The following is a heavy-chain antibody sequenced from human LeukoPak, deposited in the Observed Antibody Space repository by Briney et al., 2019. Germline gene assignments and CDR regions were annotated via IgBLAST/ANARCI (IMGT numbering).Heavy chain of an antibody. J-gene: IGHJ4*02. CDR3: ARVWHGSGSYYPKPPDY. V-gene: IGHV4-34*01. CDR2: INHSGST. Sequence: SETLSLTCAVYGGSFSGYYWSWIRQPPGKGLEWIGEINHSGSTNYNPSLKSRATISVDTSKNQFSLKLSSVTAADTAVYYCARVWHGSGSYYPKPPDYWGQGTLVTVSS. D-gene: IGHD3-10*01. CDR1: GGSFSGYY.